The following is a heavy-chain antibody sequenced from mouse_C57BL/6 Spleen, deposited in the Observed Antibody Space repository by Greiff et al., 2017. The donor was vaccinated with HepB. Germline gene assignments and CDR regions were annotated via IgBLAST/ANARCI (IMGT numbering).Heavy chain of an antibody. Sequence: VQLQQPGAELVKPGASVKMSCKASGYTFTSYWITWVKQRPGQGLEWIGDIYPGSGSTNYNEKFKSKATLTVDTSSSTAYMQLSSLTSEDSAVYYCARWSSGYVWFAYWGQGTLVTVSA. CDR2: IYPGSGST. CDR1: GYTFTSYW. CDR3: ARWSSGYVWFAY. D-gene: IGHD3-2*02. J-gene: IGHJ3*01. V-gene: IGHV1-55*01.